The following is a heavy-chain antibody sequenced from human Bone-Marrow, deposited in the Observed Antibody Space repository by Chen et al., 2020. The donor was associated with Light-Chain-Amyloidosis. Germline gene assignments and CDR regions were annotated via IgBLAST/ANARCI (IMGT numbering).Heavy chain of an antibody. D-gene: IGHD6-13*01. J-gene: IGHJ3*02. CDR3: ARQTGIAAAGTPPHAFDI. CDR2: IIETGSA. Sequence: QVQLQEWGTGLLKPSETLSLTCAVYGAPFSNYYWTWVRQAPGKGMEWMGEIIETGSASFNPTLKSRLTMSVEKSKNQFSLKLTSVTAADTAVYYCARQTGIAAAGTPPHAFDIWGQGTMVTVSS. CDR1: GAPFSNYY. V-gene: IGHV4-34*12.